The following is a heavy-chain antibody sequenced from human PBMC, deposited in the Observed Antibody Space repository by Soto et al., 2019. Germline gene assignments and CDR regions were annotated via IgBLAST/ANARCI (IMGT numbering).Heavy chain of an antibody. V-gene: IGHV3-11*01. CDR3: ARDPRRDGYNWNHYYFDY. J-gene: IGHJ4*02. CDR1: GFTFSDYY. CDR2: INSGGSTI. D-gene: IGHD1-1*01. Sequence: GGSLRLSCAASGFTFSDYYMSWIRQAPGKGLEWVSYINSGGSTIYYADSVKGRFTISRDNAKNSLYLQMNSLRADDTAVYYCARDPRRDGYNWNHYYFDYWGQGTLVTVSS.